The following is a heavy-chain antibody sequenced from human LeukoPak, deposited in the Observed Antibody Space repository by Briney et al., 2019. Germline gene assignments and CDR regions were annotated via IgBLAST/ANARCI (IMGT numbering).Heavy chain of an antibody. CDR3: ARGRRRTKGTPYFDY. Sequence: SQTLSLTCTVSGGSISSGGYYWSWIRQHPGKGLEWIGYIYYSGSTYYNPSLKSRVTISVDTSKNQFSLKLSSVTAADTAVYYCARGRRRTKGTPYFDYWGQGTLVTVSS. D-gene: IGHD2-8*01. CDR1: GGSISSGGYY. CDR2: IYYSGST. V-gene: IGHV4-31*03. J-gene: IGHJ4*02.